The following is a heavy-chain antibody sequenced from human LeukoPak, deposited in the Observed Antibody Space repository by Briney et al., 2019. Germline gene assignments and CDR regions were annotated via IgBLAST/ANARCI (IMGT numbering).Heavy chain of an antibody. D-gene: IGHD2-15*01. CDR2: IYYGGST. Sequence: SETLSLTCTVSGGSISSSSYYWGWIRQPPGKGLEWIGSIYYGGSTYYNPSLKSRVTISVDTSKNQFSLKLSSVTAADTAVYYCARERYCSGGSCYPVWGQGTLVTVSS. J-gene: IGHJ4*02. V-gene: IGHV4-39*07. CDR3: ARERYCSGGSCYPV. CDR1: GGSISSSSYY.